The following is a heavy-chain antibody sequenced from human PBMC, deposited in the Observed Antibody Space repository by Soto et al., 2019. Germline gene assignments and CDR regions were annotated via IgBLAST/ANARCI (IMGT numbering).Heavy chain of an antibody. V-gene: IGHV4-4*07. J-gene: IGHJ5*02. Sequence: SATLSLTCAVSGGSLSNYFWSWIRQPAGKGLEWIGRIYSSGSTNYNPSLKSRVTMSVDTSKNQFSLWLNSVTAADTAVYYCARGLSAFDPWGQGTLVTV. CDR1: GGSLSNYF. CDR2: IYSSGST. CDR3: ARGLSAFDP. D-gene: IGHD3-16*01.